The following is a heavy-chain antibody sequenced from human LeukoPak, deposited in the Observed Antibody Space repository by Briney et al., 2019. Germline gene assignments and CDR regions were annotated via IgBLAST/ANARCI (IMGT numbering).Heavy chain of an antibody. CDR1: GFTFSSYC. V-gene: IGHV3-7*01. J-gene: IGHJ4*02. Sequence: GSLRLSCAASGFTFSSYCMSWVRQAPGMGLEWVANIKQDGSQKYYVDSVKGRFTISRDNAKSLLYLQMDSLRPEDTAVYYCARDWAGSAWLTRALEYWGQGILVTVSS. D-gene: IGHD6-19*01. CDR2: IKQDGSQK. CDR3: ARDWAGSAWLTRALEY.